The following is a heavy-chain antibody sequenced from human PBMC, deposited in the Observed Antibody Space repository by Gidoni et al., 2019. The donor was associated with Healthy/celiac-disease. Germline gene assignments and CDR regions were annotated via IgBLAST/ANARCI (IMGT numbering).Heavy chain of an antibody. CDR3: ARDSVTMVRGVITNWFDP. D-gene: IGHD3-10*01. J-gene: IGHJ5*02. CDR2: IYYSGST. CDR1: GGSVSRGSYY. V-gene: IGHV4-61*01. Sequence: QVQLQESGPGLVKPSETLSLTSTVSGGSVSRGSYYWSWIRQPPGKGLEWIGYIYYSGSTNYNPSLKSRVTISVDTSKNQFSLKLSSVTAADTAVYYCARDSVTMVRGVITNWFDPWGQGTLVTVSS.